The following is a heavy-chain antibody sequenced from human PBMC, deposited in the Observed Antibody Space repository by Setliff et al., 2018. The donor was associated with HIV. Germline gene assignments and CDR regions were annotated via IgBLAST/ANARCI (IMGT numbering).Heavy chain of an antibody. CDR3: AVPGTSGTYYRVFDY. CDR2: IYYSGST. Sequence: SETLSLTCTVSGGSISSDYWGWIRQPPGKGLEWIGTIYYSGSTYYNPSLESRVTISVDSSKNRVSLKLSSVTAADTAVYYCAVPGTSGTYYRVFDYWGQGVLVTVSS. J-gene: IGHJ4*02. D-gene: IGHD3-10*01. CDR1: GGSISSDY. V-gene: IGHV4-59*04.